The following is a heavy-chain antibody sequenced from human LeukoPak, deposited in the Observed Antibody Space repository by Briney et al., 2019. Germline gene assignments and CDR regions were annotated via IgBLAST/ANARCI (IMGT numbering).Heavy chain of an antibody. CDR2: IYHSGST. D-gene: IGHD6-13*01. V-gene: IGHV4-38-2*01. CDR1: GYSISSGYY. CDR3: ARSKSSSWYFDY. J-gene: IGHJ4*02. Sequence: SETLSLTCAVSGYSISSGYYWGWIRQPPGKGLEWIGSIYHSGSTYYNPSLKSRVTISVDTSKNQFSLKLSSVAAADTAVYYCARSKSSSWYFDYWGQGTLVTVSS.